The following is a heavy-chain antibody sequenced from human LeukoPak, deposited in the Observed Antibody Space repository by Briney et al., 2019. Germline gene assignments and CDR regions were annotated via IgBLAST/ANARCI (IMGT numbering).Heavy chain of an antibody. J-gene: IGHJ4*02. CDR3: ARAKLGTFYFDY. Sequence: PSETLSLTCTVSGGSISSYYWSWIRQPPGKGLELIGNIYYSGSTNYNPSLNSRVTISVDTSKNQFSLKLSSVTAADTAVYYCARAKLGTFYFDYWDQGTLVTVSS. CDR1: GGSISSYY. D-gene: IGHD7-27*01. CDR2: IYYSGST. V-gene: IGHV4-59*01.